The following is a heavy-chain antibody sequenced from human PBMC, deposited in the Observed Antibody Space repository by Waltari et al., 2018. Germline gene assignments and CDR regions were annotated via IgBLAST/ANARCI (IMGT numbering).Heavy chain of an antibody. J-gene: IGHJ4*02. Sequence: WVRQAPGKGLEWVANIKQDGSEKYYVDSVKGRFTISRDNAKNSLYLQMNSLRAEDTAVYYCAGLITIFGVWAYWGQGTLVTVSS. D-gene: IGHD3-3*01. CDR3: AGLITIFGVWAY. CDR2: IKQDGSEK. V-gene: IGHV3-7*04.